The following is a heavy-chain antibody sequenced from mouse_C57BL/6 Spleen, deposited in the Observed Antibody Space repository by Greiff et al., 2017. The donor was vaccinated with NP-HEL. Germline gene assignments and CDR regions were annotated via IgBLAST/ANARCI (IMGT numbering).Heavy chain of an antibody. CDR1: GYTFTSYW. J-gene: IGHJ4*01. Sequence: VQLQQPGAELVKPGASVKVSCKASGYTFTSYWMHWVKQRPGQGLEWIGRIHPSDSDTNYNQKFKGKATLTVDKSSSTAYMPLSSLTSEDSAVYYCARDYSNSGFAMGDWGQGASVTVST. V-gene: IGHV1-74*01. CDR2: IHPSDSDT. D-gene: IGHD2-5*01. CDR3: ARDYSNSGFAMGD.